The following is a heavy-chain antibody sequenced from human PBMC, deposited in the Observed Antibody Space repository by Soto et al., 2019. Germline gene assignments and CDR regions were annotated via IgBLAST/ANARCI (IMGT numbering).Heavy chain of an antibody. CDR1: GGTISGGGDS. CDR2: IYHSGST. CDR3: ARVPSP. V-gene: IGHV4-30-2*01. J-gene: IGHJ5*02. Sequence: SETLSLTCAASGGTISGGGDSWSWIRQPPGKGLEWIGYIYHSGSTYYNPSLKSRVTISVDRSKNQFSLKLSSVTAADTAVYYCARVPSPWGQGTLVTVSS.